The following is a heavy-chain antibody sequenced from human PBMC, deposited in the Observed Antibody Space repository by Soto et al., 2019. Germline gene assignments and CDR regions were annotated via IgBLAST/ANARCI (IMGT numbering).Heavy chain of an antibody. CDR2: SYSDGTT. D-gene: IGHD3-10*01. Sequence: EVQLVESGGGLVQPGGSMRLSCAVSGFTVRTNCVSWVRQAPEKGLECVAISYSDGTTHYADSVKGRFTTTRYSAKNTLYRHMNKLRADDTAVYHCVRDSSYYGSGRGVLPYWGHGALVTVSS. CDR3: VRDSSYYGSGRGVLPY. CDR1: GFTVRTNC. V-gene: IGHV3-66*01. J-gene: IGHJ4*01.